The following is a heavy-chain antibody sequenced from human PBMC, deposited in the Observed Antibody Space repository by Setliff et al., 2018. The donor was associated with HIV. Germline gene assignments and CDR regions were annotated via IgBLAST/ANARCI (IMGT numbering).Heavy chain of an antibody. CDR2: IDPNSTDT. CDR1: GYSFTGHF. Sequence: ASVKVSCKTSGYSFTGHFLHWVRQAPGHGLEWMGWIDPNSTDTNYALKFQGRVTFTTDTSVSTSYMELNRLRSDDTAVYYCARSYIAFLSTCYYGMDVWGQGTTVTVSS. CDR3: ARSYIAFLSTCYYGMDV. V-gene: IGHV1-2*02. J-gene: IGHJ6*02. D-gene: IGHD5-18*01.